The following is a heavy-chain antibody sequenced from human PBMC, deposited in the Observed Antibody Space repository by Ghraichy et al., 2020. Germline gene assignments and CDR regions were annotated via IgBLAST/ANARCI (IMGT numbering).Heavy chain of an antibody. V-gene: IGHV1-46*01. J-gene: IGHJ4*02. CDR3: ARLNVENDF. Sequence: ASVKVSCKASGYTFTNYYMHWVRQAPGQGVEWMGIINPSGGDTSYAQKFQGRVTMTRDTSTRTVYMELSSLRSEDTAIYYCARLNVENDFWGQGTLVTVSS. CDR1: GYTFTNYY. D-gene: IGHD1-1*01. CDR2: INPSGGDT.